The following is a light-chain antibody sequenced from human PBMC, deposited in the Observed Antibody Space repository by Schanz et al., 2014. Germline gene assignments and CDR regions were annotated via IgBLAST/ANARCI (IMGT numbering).Light chain of an antibody. V-gene: IGKV3-15*01. CDR1: QSVSSN. CDR3: QQYENWPPWT. J-gene: IGKJ1*01. CDR2: GAS. Sequence: EIVMTQSPATLSVSPGERATLSCRASQSVSSNLAWYQHKPGQAPRLLIYGASARATGVPARFSGGGSGTEFTLTISSLQSEDFAVYYCQQYENWPPWTFGQGTKVEIK.